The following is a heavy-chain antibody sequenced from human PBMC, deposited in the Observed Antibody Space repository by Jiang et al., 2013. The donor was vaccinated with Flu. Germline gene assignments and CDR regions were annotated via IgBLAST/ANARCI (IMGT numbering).Heavy chain of an antibody. V-gene: IGHV4-59*08. CDR1: GGSISGYY. D-gene: IGHD2-15*01. Sequence: PGLVKPSETLSLTCTVSGGSISGYYWSWIRQPQGRDWSGLGIVITVGAQAXTPPSRVEFTISVDTSKNQFSLKLTSVTAADTAVYYCARLYCSGGSCLENYWGQGTPGHRLL. J-gene: IGHJ4*02. CDR2: VITVGA. CDR3: ARLYCSGGSCLENY.